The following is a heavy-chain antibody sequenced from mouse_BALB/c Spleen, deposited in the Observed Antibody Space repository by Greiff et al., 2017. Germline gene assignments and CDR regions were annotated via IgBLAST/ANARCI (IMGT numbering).Heavy chain of an antibody. Sequence: VQLKESGAELLRPGTSVKISCKASGYAFTNYWLGWVKQRPGHGLEWIGDIYPGSGNTYYNEKFKGKATLTADKSSSTAYMQLSSLTSEDSAVYFCARRGDYGYSYYAMDYWGQGTSVTVSS. V-gene: IGHV1-63*01. CDR3: ARRGDYGYSYYAMDY. J-gene: IGHJ4*01. D-gene: IGHD1-2*01. CDR2: IYPGSGNT. CDR1: GYAFTNYW.